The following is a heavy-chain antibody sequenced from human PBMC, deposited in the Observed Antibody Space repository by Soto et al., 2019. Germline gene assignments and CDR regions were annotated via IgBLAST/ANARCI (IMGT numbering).Heavy chain of an antibody. CDR3: ARAPPYDKVTWFDL. V-gene: IGHV4-31*01. J-gene: IGHJ5*02. CDR2: IYFTGIT. CDR1: SGSISSGGDY. D-gene: IGHD3-22*01. Sequence: TSETLCLTYTVSSGSISSGGDYWNWIRQHPGKGLEWIGYIYFTGITYSTPSLKSLFTLSVDSSKSQSSLELRFVTAADTAIFYCARAPPYDKVTWFDLWGPGALVTVSS.